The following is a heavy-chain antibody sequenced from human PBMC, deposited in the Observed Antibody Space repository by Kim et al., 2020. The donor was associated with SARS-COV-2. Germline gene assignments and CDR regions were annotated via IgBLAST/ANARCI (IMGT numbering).Heavy chain of an antibody. V-gene: IGHV4-59*08. CDR1: GASISSSY. CDR2: IFHSGIT. Sequence: SETLSLTCTVSGASISSSYWIWIRQSPGKELEFIAYIFHSGITNYNPSLKSRVTISLDTSKNQVSLNLISVTAADTAVYYGARLQAAALSITYPYLDVWGKGTPVTVSS. J-gene: IGHJ6*04. D-gene: IGHD2-2*01. CDR3: ARLQAAALSITYPYLDV.